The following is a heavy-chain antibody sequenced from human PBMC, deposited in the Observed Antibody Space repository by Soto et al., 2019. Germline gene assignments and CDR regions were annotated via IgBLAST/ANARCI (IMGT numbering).Heavy chain of an antibody. J-gene: IGHJ3*02. V-gene: IGHV5-51*01. D-gene: IGHD2-15*01. CDR1: GYSFTIYW. CDR3: ARLCSGGSCTDAFDI. CDR2: IYPGDSDT. Sequence: PGESMKISCKGSGYSFTIYWIGWVRQMPGKGLEWMGIIYPGDSDTRYSPSFQGQVTISADKSISTAYLQWSSLKASDTAMYYCARLCSGGSCTDAFDIWGQGTMVTVSS.